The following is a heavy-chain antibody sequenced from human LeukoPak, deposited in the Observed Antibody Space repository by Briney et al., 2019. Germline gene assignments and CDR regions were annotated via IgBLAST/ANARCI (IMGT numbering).Heavy chain of an antibody. CDR2: IYYSGST. Sequence: KPSETLSLICTVSGGSISSYYWSWIRQPPGKGLEWIGYIYYSGSTNYNPSLKSRVTISIDTSKNQFSLKLTSVTAADTAVYYCARHYAVDIWGRGTMVTVSS. CDR3: ARHYAVDI. CDR1: GGSISSYY. V-gene: IGHV4-59*08. J-gene: IGHJ3*02.